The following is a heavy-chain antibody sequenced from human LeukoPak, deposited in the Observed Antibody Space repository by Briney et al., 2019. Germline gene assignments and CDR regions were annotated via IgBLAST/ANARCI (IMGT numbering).Heavy chain of an antibody. J-gene: IGHJ4*02. V-gene: IGHV3-43D*03. Sequence: GGSLRLSCAASGFAYDDSAMHWVRQAPGKGLEWVSLITWDADSTYYADSVKGRFTISRDNAKNSLYLQMNSLRAEDTAVYYCARARRSELFVVVTAIPDYWGQGTLVTVSS. CDR2: ITWDADST. D-gene: IGHD2-21*02. CDR3: ARARRSELFVVVTAIPDY. CDR1: GFAYDDSA.